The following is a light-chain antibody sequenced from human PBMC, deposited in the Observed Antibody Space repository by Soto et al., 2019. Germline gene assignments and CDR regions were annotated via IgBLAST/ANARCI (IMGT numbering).Light chain of an antibody. CDR3: QQTYTTPRT. V-gene: IGKV1-39*01. CDR2: DAS. J-gene: IGKJ1*01. CDR1: QSISTY. Sequence: DIPMTQSPSSLSASVGDRVTITCRASQSISTYLNWYQQKPGQAPKLLIYDASTLQSGVPSWFSGSGSGTDFTLTISSLQPEDFATYFCQQTYTTPRTFGQGTKVLI.